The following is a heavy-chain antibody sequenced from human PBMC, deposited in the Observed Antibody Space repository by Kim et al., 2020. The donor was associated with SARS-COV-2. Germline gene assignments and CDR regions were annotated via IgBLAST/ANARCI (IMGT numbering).Heavy chain of an antibody. CDR2: IIPIFGTA. V-gene: IGHV1-69*13. D-gene: IGHD3-9*01. Sequence: SVKVSCKASGGTFSSYAISWLRQAPGQGLEWMGGIIPIFGTANYAQKFQGRVTITADESTSTAYMELSSLRSEDTAVYYCARDPHPGYYRLFDYWGQGTLVTVSS. CDR1: GGTFSSYA. CDR3: ARDPHPGYYRLFDY. J-gene: IGHJ4*02.